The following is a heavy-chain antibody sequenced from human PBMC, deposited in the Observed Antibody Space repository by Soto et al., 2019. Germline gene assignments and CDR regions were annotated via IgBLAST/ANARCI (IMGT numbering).Heavy chain of an antibody. Sequence: EVQLVESGGGLVQPGGSLRLSCAAHGFAITNYEMNWIRQAPGKGLEWVSYIGRSGSPIYYTDFVKGRFTISTDSAKNSLSPQMDSLRAEDTALYYCARDPGTLGSTDAFDIWGQGTLVTVSS. CDR2: IGRSGSPI. CDR3: ARDPGTLGSTDAFDI. J-gene: IGHJ3*02. CDR1: GFAITNYE. V-gene: IGHV3-48*03. D-gene: IGHD7-27*01.